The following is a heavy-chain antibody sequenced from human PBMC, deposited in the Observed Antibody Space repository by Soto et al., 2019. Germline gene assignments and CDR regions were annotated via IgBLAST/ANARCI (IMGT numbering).Heavy chain of an antibody. Sequence: PGGSLRLSCAASGFTFSSYAMSWVRQAPGKGLEWVSAISGSGGSTYYADSVKGRFTISRDNSKNTLYLQMNSRRAEDTAVYYCAKDRGSSRELLPLYYYYGMDVWGQGTTVTVSS. J-gene: IGHJ6*02. CDR3: AKDRGSSRELLPLYYYYGMDV. CDR1: GFTFSSYA. D-gene: IGHD3-10*01. CDR2: ISGSGGST. V-gene: IGHV3-23*01.